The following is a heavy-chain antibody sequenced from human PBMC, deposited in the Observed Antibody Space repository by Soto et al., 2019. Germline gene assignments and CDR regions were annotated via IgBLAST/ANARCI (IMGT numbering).Heavy chain of an antibody. D-gene: IGHD1-20*01. Sequence: TSETLSLTCTVSGGSISSSSYYWGWIRQPPGKGLEWIGSIYYSGSTYYNPSLKSRVTISVDTSKNQFSLKLSSVTAADTAVYYCARHAPSYNWNNVDYYYYGMDVWGQGTTVTVSS. J-gene: IGHJ6*02. V-gene: IGHV4-39*01. CDR3: ARHAPSYNWNNVDYYYYGMDV. CDR2: IYYSGST. CDR1: GGSISSSSYY.